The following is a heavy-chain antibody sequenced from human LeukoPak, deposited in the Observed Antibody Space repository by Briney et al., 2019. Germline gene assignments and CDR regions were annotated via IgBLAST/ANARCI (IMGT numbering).Heavy chain of an antibody. V-gene: IGHV4-38-2*02. CDR2: IYYSGST. CDR3: VRVDNGGNYFDY. D-gene: IGHD4-23*01. CDR1: GYSISSGYY. Sequence: SETLSLTCTVSGYSISSGYYWSWIRQPPGKGLEWIGYIYYSGSTDYNPSLKSRVTISVDTSKNQFSLKLSSVTAADTAVYYCVRVDNGGNYFDYWGQGTLVTVSS. J-gene: IGHJ4*02.